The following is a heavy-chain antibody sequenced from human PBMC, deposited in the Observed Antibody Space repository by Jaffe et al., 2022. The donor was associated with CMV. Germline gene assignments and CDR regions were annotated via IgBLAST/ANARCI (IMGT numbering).Heavy chain of an antibody. CDR2: ISSSSSYI. CDR3: ARDWEYYDFWSGSIPEKYFDY. J-gene: IGHJ4*02. CDR1: GFTFSSYS. D-gene: IGHD3-3*01. V-gene: IGHV3-21*01. Sequence: EVQLVESGGGLVKPGGSLRLSCAASGFTFSSYSMNWVRQAPGKGLEWVSSISSSSSYIYYADSVKGRFTISRDNAKNSLYLQMNSLRAEDTAVYYCARDWEYYDFWSGSIPEKYFDYWGQGTLVTVSS.